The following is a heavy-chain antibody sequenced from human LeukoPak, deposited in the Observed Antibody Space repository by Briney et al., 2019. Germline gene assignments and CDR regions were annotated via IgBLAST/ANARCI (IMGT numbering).Heavy chain of an antibody. Sequence: ASVKVSCKASGYTFTGYYRHWVRQAPGQGLEWMGWINPNSGGTNYAQKFQGRVTMTRDTSISTAYMELSRLRSDDTAVYYCARSTVAGPSYYYGMDVWGQGTTVTVSS. D-gene: IGHD6-19*01. CDR3: ARSTVAGPSYYYGMDV. V-gene: IGHV1-2*02. CDR1: GYTFTGYY. J-gene: IGHJ6*02. CDR2: INPNSGGT.